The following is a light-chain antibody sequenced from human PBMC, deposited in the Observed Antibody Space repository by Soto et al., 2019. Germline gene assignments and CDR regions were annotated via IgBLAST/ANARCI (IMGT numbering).Light chain of an antibody. CDR1: QSLLNSNGYNY. CDR2: AAS. V-gene: IGKV2-28*01. J-gene: IGKJ1*01. CDR3: LQHDNFPWT. Sequence: DIVVTQSPLSLPVTPGEPASISCRSSQSLLNSNGYNYLDWYLQKPGQSPQLLIYAASTLQNGVPSRFSGSGSGTEFTLTISSLQPEDFETYYCLQHDNFPWTFGQGTKVDIK.